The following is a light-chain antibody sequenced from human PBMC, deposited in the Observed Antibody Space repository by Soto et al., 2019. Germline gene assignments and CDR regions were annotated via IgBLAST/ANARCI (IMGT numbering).Light chain of an antibody. CDR2: AAS. V-gene: IGKV1-9*01. CDR3: QQLNTYPIT. CDR1: QGINRY. Sequence: HMTQSPSSGSASVGDLVTIPCRASQGINRYLAWYQQKPGKAPKLQIYAASTLQKGVPLRFSGSGSGTDFTLTIISLQPEDFATYYCQQLNTYPITFPQRALLE. J-gene: IGKJ5*01.